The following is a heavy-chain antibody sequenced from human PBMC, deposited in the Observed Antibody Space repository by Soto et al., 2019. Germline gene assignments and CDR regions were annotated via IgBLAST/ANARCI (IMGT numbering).Heavy chain of an antibody. CDR2: ISSSGGST. J-gene: IGHJ4*02. Sequence: GGSLRLSCAASGLTFSSYAMSWVRQAPGKGLEWVSGISSSGGSTSYADSVKGRFTISRDNSKSTLYLQMNSLRAEDTAVYHCAKYITTRVRGIDYWGQGTLVTVSS. D-gene: IGHD1-1*01. V-gene: IGHV3-23*01. CDR1: GLTFSSYA. CDR3: AKYITTRVRGIDY.